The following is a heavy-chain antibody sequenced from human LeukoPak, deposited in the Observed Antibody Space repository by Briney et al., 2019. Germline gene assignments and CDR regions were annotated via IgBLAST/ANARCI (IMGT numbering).Heavy chain of an antibody. V-gene: IGHV4-39*07. J-gene: IGHJ4*02. Sequence: SETLSLTCTVSGGSISGSTYYWGWIRQTPGKGLEWIGSIYYSGSTYYNPSLKSRVTISVDTSKNQFSLKLSSVTAADTAVYFCARRRYYYGSGSYYNYFDYWGQGTLVTVSS. CDR1: GGSISGSTYY. CDR2: IYYSGST. D-gene: IGHD3-10*01. CDR3: ARRRYYYGSGSYYNYFDY.